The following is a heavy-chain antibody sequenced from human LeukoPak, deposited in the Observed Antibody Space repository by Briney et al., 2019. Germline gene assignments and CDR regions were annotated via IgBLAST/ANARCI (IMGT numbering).Heavy chain of an antibody. CDR1: GFTFSSYA. CDR2: IYSGGST. D-gene: IGHD2-21*01. Sequence: GGSLRLSCAASGFTFSSYAMSWVRQAPGKGLEWVSVIYSGGSTYYADSVKGRFTISRDKSKDTLYLQMSSLRIEDTAMYFCAKDRGRLRWSLGNCFDSWGQGTLVTVSS. V-gene: IGHV3-23*03. CDR3: AKDRGRLRWSLGNCFDS. J-gene: IGHJ4*02.